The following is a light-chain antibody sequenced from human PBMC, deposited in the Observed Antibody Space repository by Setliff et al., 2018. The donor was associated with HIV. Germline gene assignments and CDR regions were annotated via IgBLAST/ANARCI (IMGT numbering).Light chain of an antibody. V-gene: IGLV3-21*03. CDR1: NIGSKS. CDR3: QVWDSSSDHHV. J-gene: IGLJ1*01. Sequence: SYELTQPPPVSVAPGKTARITCGGNNIGSKSVHWYQQKPGQAPVLVVYDNGDRPSGIPERFSGSNSGNTATLTISRVEAGDEADYYCQVWDSSSDHHVFGTGTKVTVL. CDR2: DNG.